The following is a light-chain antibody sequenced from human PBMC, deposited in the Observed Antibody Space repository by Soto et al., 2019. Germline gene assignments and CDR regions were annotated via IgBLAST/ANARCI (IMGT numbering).Light chain of an antibody. J-gene: IGLJ2*01. V-gene: IGLV2-14*01. Sequence: QSALTQPASVSGSPGQSITISCTGTSSDVGAYNHVSWYQQHPGKVPQLILYEGINRPSGVSNRFSGSQSANTASLLISGLQAEDEADYYCSSYATRSTLVFGGGTKVTVL. CDR1: SSDVGAYNH. CDR2: EGI. CDR3: SSYATRSTLV.